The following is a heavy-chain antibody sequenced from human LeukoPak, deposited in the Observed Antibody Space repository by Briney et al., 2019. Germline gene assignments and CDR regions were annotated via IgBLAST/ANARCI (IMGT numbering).Heavy chain of an antibody. CDR1: GFTFSSSA. CDR3: AKSSTMITFGGVIVTPGY. J-gene: IGHJ4*02. Sequence: GGSLRLSCAASGFTFSSSAMSWVRQAPGKGLEWVSAISNNGGYTYYADSVQGRFTISRDNSKNTLYLQMNSLRAEDTAVYYCAKSSTMITFGGVIVTPGYWGQGTLVTVSS. CDR2: ISNNGGYT. D-gene: IGHD3-16*02. V-gene: IGHV3-23*01.